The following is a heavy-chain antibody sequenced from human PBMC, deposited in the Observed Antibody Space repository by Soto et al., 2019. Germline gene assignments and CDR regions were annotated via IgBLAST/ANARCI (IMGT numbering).Heavy chain of an antibody. Sequence: EVQLVESGGDLVQPGGSLSLSCAASGFTVSRSYMSWVRQAPGKGVEWVSTVYSDDSTYYADSVKGRFSISRDSSNTTLYLQMNSLRAEDTAVYYCAINSGRDWAEYFQHWGQGTLVTVSS. CDR2: VYSDDST. J-gene: IGHJ1*01. D-gene: IGHD2-21*01. CDR3: AINSGRDWAEYFQH. V-gene: IGHV3-66*01. CDR1: GFTVSRSY.